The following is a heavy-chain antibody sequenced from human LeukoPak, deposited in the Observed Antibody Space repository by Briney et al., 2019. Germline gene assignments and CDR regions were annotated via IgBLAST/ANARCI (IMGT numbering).Heavy chain of an antibody. CDR2: ISDSGGST. Sequence: GGSLRLSCAASGFTFSSYAMSWVRQAPGKGLEWVSAISDSGGSTYDADSVKGRFTISRDNSKNTLYLQMNSLRAEDTAVYYXXXXXXXXXXXXXGXXXXXDYWGXXTXVTVSS. J-gene: IGHJ4*02. CDR1: GFTFSSYA. V-gene: IGHV3-23*01. CDR3: XXXXXXXXXXXXGXXXXXDY.